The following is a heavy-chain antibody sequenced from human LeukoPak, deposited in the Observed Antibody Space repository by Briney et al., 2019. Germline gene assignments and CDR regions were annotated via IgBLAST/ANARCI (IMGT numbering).Heavy chain of an antibody. V-gene: IGHV3-23*01. CDR3: AKEEMPHAFDL. D-gene: IGHD5-24*01. CDR2: ISGPGPST. J-gene: IGHJ3*01. Sequence: GGSLRLSCAASGFSFRRYAMNWVRQAPGRGLEWVAVISGPGPSTVYADSVKGRFTISRDNSKNTLFFQLDSLRVEDTAIYYCAKEEMPHAFDLWGQGTMVTVSS. CDR1: GFSFRRYA.